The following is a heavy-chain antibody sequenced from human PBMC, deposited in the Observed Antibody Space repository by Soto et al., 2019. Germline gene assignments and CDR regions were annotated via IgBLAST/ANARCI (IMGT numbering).Heavy chain of an antibody. D-gene: IGHD1-7*01. J-gene: IGHJ4*02. CDR2: MNPNSGNT. CDR1: GYTFTSYD. V-gene: IGHV1-8*01. Sequence: QVQLVRSGAEVKKPGASGKVSCTASGYTFTSYDLNWVRQATGQGLEWMGWMNPNSGNTGYAQKYQGRVTMTRNTPISTDYMDLSSMRSEDTAVYYCARGDWNYDYWGQGTLVTGSS. CDR3: ARGDWNYDY.